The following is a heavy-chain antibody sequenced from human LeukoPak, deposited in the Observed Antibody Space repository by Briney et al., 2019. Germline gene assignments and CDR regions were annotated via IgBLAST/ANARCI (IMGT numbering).Heavy chain of an antibody. CDR1: GGTFSSYA. CDR3: ATVPGGSSSGPFDY. D-gene: IGHD6-6*01. V-gene: IGHV1-69*04. Sequence: SVKVSCTASGGTFSSYAISWVRQAPGQGLEWMGRIIPILGIANYAQKFQGRVTITADKSTSTAYMELSSLRSEDTAVYYCATVPGGSSSGPFDYWGQGTLVTVSS. CDR2: IIPILGIA. J-gene: IGHJ4*02.